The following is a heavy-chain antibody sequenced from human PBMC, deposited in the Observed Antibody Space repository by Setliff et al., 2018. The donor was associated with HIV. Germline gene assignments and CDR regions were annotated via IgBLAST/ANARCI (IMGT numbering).Heavy chain of an antibody. D-gene: IGHD3-16*01. J-gene: IGHJ4*02. V-gene: IGHV4-59*11. CDR3: ARGPRGSPAH. CDR2: IFYSGNP. Sequence: SETLSLTCTVSGGSISSHYWSWIRQPPGKGLEWIGYIFYSGNPNYNPSLKGRVTISLDTSKKQFSLRLRSVTAADTAVYFCARGPRGSPAHWGQGTLVTVSS. CDR1: GGSISSHY.